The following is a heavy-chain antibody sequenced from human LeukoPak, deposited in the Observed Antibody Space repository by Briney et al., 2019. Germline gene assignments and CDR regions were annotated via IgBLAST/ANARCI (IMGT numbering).Heavy chain of an antibody. V-gene: IGHV3-21*01. D-gene: IGHD5-12*01. CDR2: ISSSSSYI. J-gene: IGHJ4*02. CDR3: ARDEPSGYDYFDY. Sequence: GRSLRLSCAASGSTFSSYSMNWVRQAPGKGLEWVSSISSSSSYIYYADSVKGRFTISRDNAKNSLYLQMNSLRAEDTAVYYCARDEPSGYDYFDYWGQGTLVTVSS. CDR1: GSTFSSYS.